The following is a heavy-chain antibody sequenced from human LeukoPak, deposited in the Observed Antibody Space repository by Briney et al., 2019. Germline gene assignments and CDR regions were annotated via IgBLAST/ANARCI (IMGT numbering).Heavy chain of an antibody. CDR3: AKEYCSNSVCHSLDY. CDR1: GFTFSSSG. CDR2: ISYDGSNK. Sequence: GGSLRLSCAASGFTFSSSGMHWVRQAPGKGLEWVAVISYDGSNKYYADSVKGRFTFSRDNSKNTLYLQMNSLRAEDTAVYYCAKEYCSNSVCHSLDYWGQGTLVTVSS. J-gene: IGHJ4*02. D-gene: IGHD2-8*01. V-gene: IGHV3-30*18.